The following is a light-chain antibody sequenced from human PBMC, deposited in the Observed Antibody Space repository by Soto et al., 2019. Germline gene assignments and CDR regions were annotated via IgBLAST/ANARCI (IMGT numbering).Light chain of an antibody. CDR3: QQYGTPRSVT. J-gene: IGKJ5*01. CDR2: GAS. V-gene: IGKV3D-15*01. Sequence: EIVMTQSPTALSVPPGERAPLSYRSSQSVSTKLAWYQQKPGQVPSLLIYGASGRADGIPHRFSGSGFGTDFTLTISKVEHDDFAAYYCQQYGTPRSVTFGQGTRLEIK. CDR1: QSVSTK.